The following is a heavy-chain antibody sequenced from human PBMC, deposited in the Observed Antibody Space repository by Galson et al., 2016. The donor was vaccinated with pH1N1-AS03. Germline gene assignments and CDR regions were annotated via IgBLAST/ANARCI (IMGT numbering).Heavy chain of an antibody. CDR1: GDSISNNDFY. Sequence: SETLSLTCTVSGDSISNNDFYWAWIRQLLGKGLEWIGTIYNSGNTYYNPSLKSRVTITVDTSKDQFSLRLTSVTAADTAVYYCARHPVPELFWSGFPTNWFDPWGQGIRVTVSS. J-gene: IGHJ5*02. D-gene: IGHD3-3*01. CDR2: IYNSGNT. V-gene: IGHV4-39*01. CDR3: ARHPVPELFWSGFPTNWFDP.